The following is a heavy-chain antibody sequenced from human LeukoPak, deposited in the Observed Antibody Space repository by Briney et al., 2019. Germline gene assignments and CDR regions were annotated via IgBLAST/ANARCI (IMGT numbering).Heavy chain of an antibody. CDR1: GFTFSSYS. J-gene: IGHJ4*02. V-gene: IGHV3-48*01. CDR2: ISSSSRTI. CDR3: AKDGGEQQLFYYFDY. Sequence: GGSLRLSCAASGFTFSSYSMNWVRQAPGKGLEWVSYISSSSRTIHYADSVKGRFTISRDNAKNSLYLQMNSLRAEDTAVYYCAKDGGEQQLFYYFDYWGQGTLVTVSS. D-gene: IGHD6-13*01.